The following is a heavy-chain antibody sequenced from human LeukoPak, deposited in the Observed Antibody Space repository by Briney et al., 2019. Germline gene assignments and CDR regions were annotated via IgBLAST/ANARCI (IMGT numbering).Heavy chain of an antibody. CDR2: IYYSGST. J-gene: IGHJ1*01. V-gene: IGHV4-61*08. CDR3: ARDYYDSSGGSFQH. CDR1: GGSISSGGYY. Sequence: PSETLSLTCTVSGGSISSGGYYWSWIRQHPGKGLEWIGYIYYSGSTNYNPSLKSRVTISVDTSKNQFSLKLSSVTAADTAVYYCARDYYDSSGGSFQHWGQGTLVTVSS. D-gene: IGHD3-22*01.